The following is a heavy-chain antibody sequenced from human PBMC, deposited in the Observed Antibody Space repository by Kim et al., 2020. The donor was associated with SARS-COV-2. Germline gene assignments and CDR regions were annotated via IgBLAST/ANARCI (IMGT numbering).Heavy chain of an antibody. Sequence: ASVKVSCKASGYTFTGYYMHWVRQAPGQGLEWIGRINPSSGDTNYAQRFQGRVTMTRDTSISTAYMELSGLRSDDTAVYYCVRLNFYGSGIVAPLDYWGQGTLVTVSS. CDR3: VRLNFYGSGIVAPLDY. CDR2: INPSSGDT. D-gene: IGHD3-10*01. CDR1: GYTFTGYY. V-gene: IGHV1-2*06. J-gene: IGHJ4*02.